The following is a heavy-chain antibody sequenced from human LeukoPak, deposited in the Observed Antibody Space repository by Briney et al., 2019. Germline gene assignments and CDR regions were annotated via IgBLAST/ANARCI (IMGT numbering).Heavy chain of an antibody. J-gene: IGHJ4*02. V-gene: IGHV1-46*03. D-gene: IGHD3-10*01. CDR1: GYGFTSYY. CDR3: ARHGSGRYYPAEGRVDY. CDR2: INPSVGGT. Sequence: ASVKVSCKAFGYGFTSYYIHWVRQAPGQGLEWMGIINPSVGGTTYARKFQGRVTMTRDTSTSTVYMELSSLRSEDTAVYYCARHGSGRYYPAEGRVDYWGQGALVTVSS.